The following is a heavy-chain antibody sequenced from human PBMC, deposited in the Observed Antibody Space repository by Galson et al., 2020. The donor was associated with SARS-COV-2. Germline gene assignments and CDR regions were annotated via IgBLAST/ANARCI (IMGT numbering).Heavy chain of an antibody. Sequence: SGPTLVKPTQTLTLTCTFSGFSLSTSYVGVGWIRQPPGKALEWLALIYWDDNKRYSPSLKSRLTITKDISKNQVVLTMTNMDPVDTATYFCAHINSSTPPDYWGQGTLVTVSS. D-gene: IGHD6-13*01. CDR1: GFSLSTSYVG. CDR2: IYWDDNK. V-gene: IGHV2-5*02. J-gene: IGHJ4*02. CDR3: AHINSSTPPDY.